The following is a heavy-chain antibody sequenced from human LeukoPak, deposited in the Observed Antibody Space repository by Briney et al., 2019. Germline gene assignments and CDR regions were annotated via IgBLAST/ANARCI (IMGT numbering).Heavy chain of an antibody. CDR2: ISGSGGST. J-gene: IGHJ6*03. CDR1: GFIFSSYA. Sequence: QTGGSLRLSCAASGFIFSSYAMSWVRQAPGKGLEWVSTISGSGGSTYYADSVKGRFTISRDNAKSSLYLQMNSLRAEDTAVYYCARDHRYGPFSDYYYYMDVWGKGTTVTVSS. CDR3: ARDHRYGPFSDYYYYMDV. V-gene: IGHV3-23*01. D-gene: IGHD5-18*01.